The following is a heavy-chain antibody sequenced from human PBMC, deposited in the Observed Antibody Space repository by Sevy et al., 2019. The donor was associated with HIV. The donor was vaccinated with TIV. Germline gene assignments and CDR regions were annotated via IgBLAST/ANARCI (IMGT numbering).Heavy chain of an antibody. CDR2: ISGSGGNT. Sequence: GGSLRLSCAASGFTFSSYALSWVRQAPGKGLEWVSAISGSGGNTYYADSVKGRFTISRDNSKNTLYLQMNSLRAEDTAVYYCAKRLAVPRPYFDHWGQGTLVTVSS. CDR1: GFTFSSYA. D-gene: IGHD6-19*01. V-gene: IGHV3-23*01. CDR3: AKRLAVPRPYFDH. J-gene: IGHJ4*02.